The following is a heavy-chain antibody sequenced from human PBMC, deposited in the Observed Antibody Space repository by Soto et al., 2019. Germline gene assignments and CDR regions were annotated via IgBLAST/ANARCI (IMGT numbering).Heavy chain of an antibody. CDR1: GYTLAELS. CDR3: ATGLITPDIVVVPAPEY. CDR2: FDPEDGET. J-gene: IGHJ4*02. V-gene: IGHV1-24*01. Sequence: ASVKVSCKVSGYTLAELSMHWVRQAPGKGLEWMGGFDPEDGETIYAQKFQGRVTMTEDTSTDTAYMELSSLRSEDTAVYYCATGLITPDIVVVPAPEYWGQGTLVTV. D-gene: IGHD2-2*01.